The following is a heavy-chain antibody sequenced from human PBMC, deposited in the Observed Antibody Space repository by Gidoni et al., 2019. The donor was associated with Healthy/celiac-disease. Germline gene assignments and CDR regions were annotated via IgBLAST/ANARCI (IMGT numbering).Heavy chain of an antibody. CDR3: ARVDAYYYDSSGYYY. Sequence: QVQLQESGPGLVKPSGTLSPTCAASGGSISSSNWWRWVRQPPGKGLEWIGEINHSGSTNYNPSLKSRVIISVDKSKNQFSLKLSSVTAADTAVYYCARVDAYYYDSSGYYYWGQGTLVTVSS. D-gene: IGHD3-22*01. V-gene: IGHV4-4*02. CDR1: GGSISSSNW. CDR2: INHSGST. J-gene: IGHJ4*02.